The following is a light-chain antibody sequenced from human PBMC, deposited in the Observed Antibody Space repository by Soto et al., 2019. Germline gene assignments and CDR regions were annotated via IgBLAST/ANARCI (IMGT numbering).Light chain of an antibody. CDR3: MQALQTPTT. Sequence: DIVMTQSPLSLPVTPGEPASISCRSSQSLLHTNGKKYMDWYLQKPGQSPQLLIYLGSNRASGVPDRFSGSGSGTDFSLKISRVEAEDVGVYYCMQALQTPTTFGQGTRLEIK. CDR2: LGS. CDR1: QSLLHTNGKKY. V-gene: IGKV2-28*01. J-gene: IGKJ5*01.